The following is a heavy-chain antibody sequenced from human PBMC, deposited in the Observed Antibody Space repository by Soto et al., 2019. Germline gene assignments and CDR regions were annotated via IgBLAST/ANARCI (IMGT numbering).Heavy chain of an antibody. D-gene: IGHD6-13*01. CDR1: GGSISSSNW. Sequence: QVQLQESGPGLVKPSGTLSLTCAVSGGSISSSNWWSWVRQPPGKGLEWIGEIYHSGGTNYNPSLKSRLIRSVDKSRIRCSLNLSYVTAADTAVYYCATYQQQMIQGWFDPWGQGTLVTVSS. J-gene: IGHJ5*02. CDR2: IYHSGGT. CDR3: ATYQQQMIQGWFDP. V-gene: IGHV4-4*02.